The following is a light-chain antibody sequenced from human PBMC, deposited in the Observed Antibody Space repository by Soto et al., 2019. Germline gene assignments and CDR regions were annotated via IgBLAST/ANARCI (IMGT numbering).Light chain of an antibody. Sequence: DIQMTQSPSSLSASVGDRVTLTCRASQSISKYLNWYQVKSGKGPKLLIYGTSTLQSGVPSRFSGSGSGTHFTLTISNLQPEDFAVYYCQQGYSPLLTFGGGTRVESK. CDR3: QQGYSPLLT. J-gene: IGKJ4*01. CDR1: QSISKY. CDR2: GTS. V-gene: IGKV1-39*01.